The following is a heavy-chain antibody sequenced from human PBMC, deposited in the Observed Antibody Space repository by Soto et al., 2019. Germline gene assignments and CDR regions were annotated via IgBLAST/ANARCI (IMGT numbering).Heavy chain of an antibody. V-gene: IGHV4-59*01. Sequence: SETLSLTCTVSGGSISSYYWSWIRQSPGKGLEWIGCIYYSGNTNYNPSLKSRVTISVNTSKNQFSLRLTSVTAADTAVYYCARAAVTHERYHYGMDVWGQGTTVTAP. CDR2: IYYSGNT. CDR1: GGSISSYY. J-gene: IGHJ6*02. CDR3: ARAAVTHERYHYGMDV. D-gene: IGHD4-17*01.